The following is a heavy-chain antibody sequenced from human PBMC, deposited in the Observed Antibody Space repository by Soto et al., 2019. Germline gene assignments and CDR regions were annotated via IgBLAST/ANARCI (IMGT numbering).Heavy chain of an antibody. V-gene: IGHV3-53*01. CDR1: GFTVSSNY. Sequence: EVQLVESGGGLIQPGGSLRLSCAASGFTVSSNYMSWVRQAPGKGLEWVSVIYSGVSTYYADSVKGRFTTSRDNSKNTLYLQMNSLRAEDTAVYYCAREGGSGWSLDAFDIWGQGTMVTVSS. CDR2: IYSGVST. J-gene: IGHJ3*02. D-gene: IGHD6-19*01. CDR3: AREGGSGWSLDAFDI.